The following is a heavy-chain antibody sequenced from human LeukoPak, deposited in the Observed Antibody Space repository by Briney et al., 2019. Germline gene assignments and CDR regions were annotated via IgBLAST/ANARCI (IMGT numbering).Heavy chain of an antibody. CDR1: GFTFSSYG. D-gene: IGHD1-26*01. V-gene: IGHV3-23*01. Sequence: TGGSLRLSCAASGFTFSSYGMSWVRQAPGKGLEWVSAISGSGGSTYYADSVKGRFTISRDNAKNSLYLQMNSLRAEDTAVYYCASAIVGTTTDYWGQGTLVTVSS. J-gene: IGHJ4*02. CDR3: ASAIVGTTTDY. CDR2: ISGSGGST.